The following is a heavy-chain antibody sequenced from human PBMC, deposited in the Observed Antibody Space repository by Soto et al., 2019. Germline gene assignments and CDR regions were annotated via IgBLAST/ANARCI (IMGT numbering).Heavy chain of an antibody. CDR1: GYTFTGYY. D-gene: IGHD2-2*01. V-gene: IGHV1-2*02. J-gene: IGHJ6*02. CDR2: INPNSGGT. CDR3: AREYCSRTSCRKYYYGMDV. Sequence: ASVKVSCKASGYTFTGYYMHWVRRAPGQGLEWMGWINPNSGGTNYAQKFQGRVTMTRDTSISTAYMELSRLRSDDTAVYYCAREYCSRTSCRKYYYGMDVWGQGTTVTVSS.